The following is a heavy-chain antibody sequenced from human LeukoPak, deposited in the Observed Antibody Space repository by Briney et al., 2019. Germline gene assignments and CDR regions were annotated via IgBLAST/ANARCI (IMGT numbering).Heavy chain of an antibody. CDR1: GFTVSSNY. J-gene: IGHJ4*02. CDR3: ARDNEGSGYYFFDY. V-gene: IGHV3-66*01. CDR2: IYSGGST. D-gene: IGHD3-22*01. Sequence: PGGSLRLSCAASGFTVSSNYMSWVRQAPGKGLEWVSVIYSGGSTYYADSVKGRFTISRDNSKNTLYLQMNSLRAEDTAVYYCARDNEGSGYYFFDYWGQGTLVTVSS.